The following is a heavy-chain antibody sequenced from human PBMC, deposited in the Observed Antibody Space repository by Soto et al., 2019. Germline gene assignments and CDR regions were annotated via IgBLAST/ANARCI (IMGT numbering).Heavy chain of an antibody. CDR2: INHDGSET. V-gene: IGHV3-74*01. CDR1: GFAFSAYW. D-gene: IGHD6-13*01. J-gene: IGHJ5*02. Sequence: EVQLVESGGGTVQPGGSLRLSCAVSGFAFSAYWMHWVRQAPGKGLVWVSRINHDGSETIYADSVKGRFTISRDNAKNTLYLQMTSLRTEDTAVYYCVRENGPIAQFGNCFEPWGQGTLVTVSS. CDR3: VRENGPIAQFGNCFEP.